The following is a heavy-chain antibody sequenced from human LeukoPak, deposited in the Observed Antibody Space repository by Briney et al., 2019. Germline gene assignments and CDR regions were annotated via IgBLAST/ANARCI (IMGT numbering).Heavy chain of an antibody. D-gene: IGHD3-16*01. CDR1: GGTFSSYA. Sequence: GASVKVSCKASGGTFSSYAISWVRQAPGQGLEWMGGIIPIFGTANYAQKFQGRVTITTDESTSTAYMELSSLRSEDTAVYYSARDFDDGAGHYYFDYWGQGTLVTVSS. CDR3: ARDFDDGAGHYYFDY. J-gene: IGHJ4*02. CDR2: IIPIFGTA. V-gene: IGHV1-69*05.